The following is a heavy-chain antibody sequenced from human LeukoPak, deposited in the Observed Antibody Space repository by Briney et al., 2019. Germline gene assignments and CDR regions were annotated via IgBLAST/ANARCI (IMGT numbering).Heavy chain of an antibody. CDR1: GGSIGSSSYY. D-gene: IGHD6-13*01. CDR3: ARGISSSSSFDY. V-gene: IGHV4-39*01. Sequence: PSETLSLTXTVSGGSIGSSSYYWGWIGQPPGKGLQWIGGIYYSGSTYYNPSLKSRVTISVDTSKNQFSLKLSSVTAADTAVYYCARGISSSSSFDYWGQGTLVTVSS. CDR2: IYYSGST. J-gene: IGHJ4*02.